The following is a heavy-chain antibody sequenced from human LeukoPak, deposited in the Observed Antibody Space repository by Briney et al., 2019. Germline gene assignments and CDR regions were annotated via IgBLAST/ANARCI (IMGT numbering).Heavy chain of an antibody. CDR2: IYYSGST. V-gene: IGHV4-59*12. D-gene: IGHD1-26*01. J-gene: IGHJ3*02. CDR1: GGSISNYY. Sequence: PSETLSLTCAVSGGSISNYYWSWIRQSPGKGLEWIGNIYYSGSTNYNPSLTSRVTISGDTSRNQFSLKLSSVTAADTAVYYCARGVVGAIGAFDIWGQGTMVTVSS. CDR3: ARGVVGAIGAFDI.